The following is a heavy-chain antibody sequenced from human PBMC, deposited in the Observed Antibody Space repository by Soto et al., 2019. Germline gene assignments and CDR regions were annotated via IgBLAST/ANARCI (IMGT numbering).Heavy chain of an antibody. CDR3: ARDGIAAAGTVYYYYYMDV. CDR1: GYTFTGYY. J-gene: IGHJ6*03. D-gene: IGHD6-13*01. Sequence: QVQLVQSGAEVKKPGASVKVSCKASGYTFTGYYMHWVRQAPGQGLEWMGWINPNSGGTNYAQKLQGWFTMTRDTSISTAYMELSRLRSDDTAVYYCARDGIAAAGTVYYYYYMDVWGKGTTVTVSS. CDR2: INPNSGGT. V-gene: IGHV1-2*04.